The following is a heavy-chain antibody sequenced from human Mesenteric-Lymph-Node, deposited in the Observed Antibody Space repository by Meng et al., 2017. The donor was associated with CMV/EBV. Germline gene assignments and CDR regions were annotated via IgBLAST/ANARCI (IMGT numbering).Heavy chain of an antibody. D-gene: IGHD3-3*01. CDR2: IKQDGSEK. CDR3: ARDRYDFWSGYVLGRY. J-gene: IGHJ4*02. V-gene: IGHV3-7*01. CDR1: GFTFSSYW. Sequence: GGSLRLSCAASGFTFSSYWMSWVRQAPGKGLEWVANIKQDGSEKYYVDSVKGRLTISRDNAKNSLYLQMNSLRAEDTAVYYCARDRYDFWSGYVLGRYWGQGTLVTVSS.